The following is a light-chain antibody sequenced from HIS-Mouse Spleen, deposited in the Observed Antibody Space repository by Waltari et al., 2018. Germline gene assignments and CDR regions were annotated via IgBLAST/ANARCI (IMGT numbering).Light chain of an antibody. J-gene: IGLJ2*01. V-gene: IGLV2-8*01. Sequence: QSALTPPPSASGSPGQSVTISCTATSSDVGGYNSVSWYQQHPGKAPKLMIYEVSKRPSGVPDRFSGSKSGNTASLTVSGLQAEDEADYYCSSYAGSNNLVFGGGTKLTVL. CDR2: EVS. CDR3: SSYAGSNNLV. CDR1: SSDVGGYNS.